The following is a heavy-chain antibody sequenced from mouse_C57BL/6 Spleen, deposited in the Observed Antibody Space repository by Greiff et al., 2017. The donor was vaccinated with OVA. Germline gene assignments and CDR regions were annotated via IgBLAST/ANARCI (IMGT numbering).Heavy chain of an antibody. V-gene: IGHV1-26*01. CDR1: GYTFTDYY. J-gene: IGHJ4*01. CDR3: ARWGNPTGDY. Sequence: VQLQQSGPELVKPGASVKISCKASGYTFTDYYMNWVKQSHGKSLEWIGDINPNNGGTSYNQKFKGKATLTVDKSSSTAYMELRSLTSEDSAVYYCARWGNPTGDYWGQGTSVTVSS. CDR2: INPNNGGT. D-gene: IGHD2-1*01.